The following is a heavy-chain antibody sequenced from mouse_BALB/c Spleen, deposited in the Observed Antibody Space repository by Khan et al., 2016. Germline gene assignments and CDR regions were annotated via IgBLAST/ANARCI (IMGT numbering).Heavy chain of an antibody. D-gene: IGHD1-1*01. CDR3: MTESSYWYFDV. CDR2: INSDGSAI. J-gene: IGHJ1*01. V-gene: IGHV11-2*02. CDR1: GFTFSGFW. Sequence: EVQLLETGGGLVQPGGSRGLSCEGSGFTFSGFWMSWVRQTPGKTLEWIGDINSDGSAINYAPTITDQFTIIRDNDTSTQYMQMSNVRSENTDTFFCMTESSYWYFDVWGAGTTVTVSS.